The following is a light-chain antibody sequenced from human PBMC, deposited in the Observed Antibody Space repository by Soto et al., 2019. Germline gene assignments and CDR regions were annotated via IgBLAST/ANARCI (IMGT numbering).Light chain of an antibody. CDR1: QSTALS. Sequence: DIQMTQSPSSLSASVGDTVTMTCRASQSTALSVNWYQQKPGKAPKLLIYVAFTLESGVPSRFSGSGSGTEFTLTISRLEPEDFTVYYCQQYGNSPITFGQGTRLEIK. J-gene: IGKJ5*01. V-gene: IGKV1-39*01. CDR2: VAF. CDR3: QQYGNSPIT.